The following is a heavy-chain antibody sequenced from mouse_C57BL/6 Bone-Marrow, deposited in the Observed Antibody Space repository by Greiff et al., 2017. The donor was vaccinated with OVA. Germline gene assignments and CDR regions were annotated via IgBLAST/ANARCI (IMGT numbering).Heavy chain of an antibody. J-gene: IGHJ3*01. V-gene: IGHV1-81*01. CDR2: IYPRSGNT. CDR3: ARRPFAY. Sequence: QVQLKQSGAELARPGASVKLSCKASGYTFTSYGISWVKQRTGQGLEWIGEIYPRSGNTYYNEKFKGKATLTADKSSSTAYMELRSLTSEDSAVYFCARRPFAYWGQGTLVTVSA. CDR1: GYTFTSYG.